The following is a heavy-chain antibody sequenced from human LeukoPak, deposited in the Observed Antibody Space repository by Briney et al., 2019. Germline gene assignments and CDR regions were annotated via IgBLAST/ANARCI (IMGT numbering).Heavy chain of an antibody. CDR2: IKSKTDGGTT. CDR3: TTDRYYYDSSGYYFLYYFDY. V-gene: IGHV3-15*01. J-gene: IGHJ4*02. Sequence: GGSLRLSCAASGFTFNRYWMSWVRQAPGKGLEWVGRIKSKTDGGTTDYAAPVKGRFTISRDDSKNTLYLQMNSLKTEDTAVYYCTTDRYYYDSSGYYFLYYFDYWGQGTLVTVSS. CDR1: GFTFNRYW. D-gene: IGHD3-22*01.